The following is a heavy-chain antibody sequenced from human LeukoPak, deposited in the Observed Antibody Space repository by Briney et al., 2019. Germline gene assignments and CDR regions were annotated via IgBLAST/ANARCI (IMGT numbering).Heavy chain of an antibody. CDR3: ARGAKVNGWYSDY. D-gene: IGHD6-19*01. CDR1: GGSISSGGYY. CDR2: IYYSGST. V-gene: IGHV4-31*03. J-gene: IGHJ4*02. Sequence: SQTLSLTCTVSGGSISSGGYYWSWIRQHPGKGLEWIGYIYYSGSTYYNPSLKSRVTISVDTSKNQFSLKLSSVTAADTAVYYCARGAKVNGWYSDYWGQGTLVTVSS.